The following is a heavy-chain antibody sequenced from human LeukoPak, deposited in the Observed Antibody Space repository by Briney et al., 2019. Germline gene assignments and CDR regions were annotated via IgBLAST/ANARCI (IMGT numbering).Heavy chain of an antibody. CDR3: ARDPGGQLWLPDYYYYGMDV. CDR2: ISGSSSTI. V-gene: IGHV3-48*01. CDR1: GFTFSSYS. Sequence: GGSLRLSCAASGFTFSSYSMSWVRQAPGKGLEWVSYISGSSSTIYYADSVKGRFTISRDNSKNTLYLQMNSLRAEDTAVYYCARDPGGQLWLPDYYYYGMDVWGQGTTVTVSS. D-gene: IGHD5-18*01. J-gene: IGHJ6*02.